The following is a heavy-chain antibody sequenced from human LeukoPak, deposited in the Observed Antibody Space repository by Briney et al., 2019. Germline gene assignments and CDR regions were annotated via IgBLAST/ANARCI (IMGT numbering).Heavy chain of an antibody. D-gene: IGHD3-9*01. CDR3: ARNQGYYDILTGYYFDY. V-gene: IGHV3-21*01. CDR1: GFTFSIYS. CDR2: ISSSSSYI. Sequence: RAGTLRLSCAASGFTFSIYSMNWVRQAPGKGLEWVSSISSSSSYIYYADSVKGRFTISRDNAKNSLYLQMNGLRAEDTAVYYCARNQGYYDILTGYYFDYWGQGTLVTVSS. J-gene: IGHJ4*02.